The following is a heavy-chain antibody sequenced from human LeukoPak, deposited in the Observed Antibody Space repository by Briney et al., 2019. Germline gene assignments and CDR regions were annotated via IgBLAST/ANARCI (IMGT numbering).Heavy chain of an antibody. V-gene: IGHV4-4*07. CDR1: GASISDYY. Sequence: SETLSLTCTVSGASISDYYWNWIRQPAGKGLEWIGRIYTTGNTNYNPSLKSRVTMSVDTPKNQFSLELTSVTAADTAAYYCARDRRRDQTPGYFDYWGQGTLVTVSS. J-gene: IGHJ4*02. D-gene: IGHD2-15*01. CDR2: IYTTGNT. CDR3: ARDRRRDQTPGYFDY.